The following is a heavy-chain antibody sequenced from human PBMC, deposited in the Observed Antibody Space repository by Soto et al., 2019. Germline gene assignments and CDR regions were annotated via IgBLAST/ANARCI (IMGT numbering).Heavy chain of an antibody. D-gene: IGHD6-13*01. CDR2: IYYSGST. Sequence: PSETLSLTCTVSGGSISSSSYYWGWIRQPPGKGLEWIGSIYYSGSTYYNPSLKSRVTISVDTSKNQFSLKLSSVTAADTAVYYCARHEAAAAGTDWFDPWGQGTLVTVSS. J-gene: IGHJ5*02. V-gene: IGHV4-39*01. CDR3: ARHEAAAAGTDWFDP. CDR1: GGSISSSSYY.